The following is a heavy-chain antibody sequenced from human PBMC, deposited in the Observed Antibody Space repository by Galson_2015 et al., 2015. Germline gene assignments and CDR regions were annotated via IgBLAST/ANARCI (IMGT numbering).Heavy chain of an antibody. V-gene: IGHV3-30-3*01. CDR3: ARVEFVYGSRSHFDY. CDR2: ISYDGSNK. CDR1: GFTFSSYS. Sequence: SLRLSCAGSGFTFSSYSMHWVRQAPGKGLEWVAVISYDGSNKYYADSVKGRFTISRDNSKNTLFLQMNSLRPEDTAVYYCARVEFVYGSRSHFDYWGQGTLVTVSS. J-gene: IGHJ4*02. D-gene: IGHD6-19*01.